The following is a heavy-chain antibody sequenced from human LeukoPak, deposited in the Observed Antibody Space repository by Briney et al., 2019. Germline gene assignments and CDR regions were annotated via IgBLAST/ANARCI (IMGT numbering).Heavy chain of an antibody. Sequence: GGSLGLSCAASEFTFNNYAMHWVRQAPGKGLEWVAIISYDGKKKYYADSVKGRFNISRDNSKNTLYLQMTTLRPEDTAVYYCARQGGSNGDCLNYWGQGTVVTVSS. J-gene: IGHJ4*02. CDR1: EFTFNNYA. CDR3: ARQGGSNGDCLNY. V-gene: IGHV3-30*04. D-gene: IGHD2-21*02. CDR2: ISYDGKKK.